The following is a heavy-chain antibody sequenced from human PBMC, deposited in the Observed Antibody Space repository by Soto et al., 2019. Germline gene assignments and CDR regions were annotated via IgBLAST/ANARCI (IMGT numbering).Heavy chain of an antibody. CDR3: ARRDGYNLNWFDP. CDR2: MNPNSANT. CDR1: GYTFTSYD. V-gene: IGHV1-8*01. D-gene: IGHD5-12*01. Sequence: QVQLVQSGAEVKKPGASVKVSCKASGYTFTSYDINWVRQATGQGLEWMGWMNPNSANTGYAQKFQGRLTMTRNNSISTAYMELSSLRSEDTAVYYCARRDGYNLNWFDPWGQGTLVTVSS. J-gene: IGHJ5*02.